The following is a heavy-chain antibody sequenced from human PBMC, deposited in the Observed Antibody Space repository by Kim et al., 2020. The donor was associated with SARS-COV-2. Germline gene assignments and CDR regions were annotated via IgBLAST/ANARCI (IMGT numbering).Heavy chain of an antibody. J-gene: IGHJ4*02. V-gene: IGHV1-46*01. D-gene: IGHD2-8*01. CDR1: GYTFTSYY. CDR3: ARDGGQGYCTNGVCSPVRVLDY. Sequence: ASVKVSCKASGYTFTSYYMHWVRQAPGQGLEWMGIINPSGGSTSYAQKFQGRVTMTRDTSTSTVYMELSSLRSEDTAVYYCARDGGQGYCTNGVCSPVRVLDYWGQGTLVTVSS. CDR2: INPSGGST.